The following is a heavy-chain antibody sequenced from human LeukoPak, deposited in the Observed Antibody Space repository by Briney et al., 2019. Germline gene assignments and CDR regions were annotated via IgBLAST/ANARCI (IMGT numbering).Heavy chain of an antibody. J-gene: IGHJ4*02. CDR1: GFTFSSYA. V-gene: IGHV4-34*01. Sequence: GSLRLSCAASGFTFSSYAMSWVRQAPGKGLEWIGEINHSGSTNYNPSLKSRVTISVDTSKNQFSLKLSSVTAADTAVYYCASGNYGSGSYWASDYWGQGTLVTVSS. CDR3: ASGNYGSGSYWASDY. CDR2: INHSGST. D-gene: IGHD3-10*01.